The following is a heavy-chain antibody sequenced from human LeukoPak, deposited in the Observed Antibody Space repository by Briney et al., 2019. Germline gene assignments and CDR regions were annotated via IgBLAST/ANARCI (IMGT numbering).Heavy chain of an antibody. J-gene: IGHJ4*02. CDR2: IIPIFGTA. V-gene: IGHV1-69*13. D-gene: IGHD6-6*01. CDR1: GGTFSSYA. Sequence: SVKVSCKASGGTFSSYAISWVRQAPGQGLEWMGGIIPIFGTANYAQKFQGRVTITADESTSTAYMELSSLRSEDTAVYYCARDQYSSSQFDYWGQGTLVTVSS. CDR3: ARDQYSSSQFDY.